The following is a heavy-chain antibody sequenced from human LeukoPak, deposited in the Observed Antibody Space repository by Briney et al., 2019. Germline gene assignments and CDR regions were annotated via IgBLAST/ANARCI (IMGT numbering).Heavy chain of an antibody. J-gene: IGHJ4*02. V-gene: IGHV3-23*01. CDR3: AKGVEGPIRGYSGYFGY. CDR1: GFTFSSYA. Sequence: PGGTLRLSCAVSGFTFSSYAMSWGRQGPAKGQERVSAVSGRGGSTYYADSSKGRLPISRDHSKNTLYLQMNSLSVVDTAVYYCAKGVEGPIRGYSGYFGYWGQGTLVTVSS. CDR2: VSGRGGST. D-gene: IGHD5-12*01.